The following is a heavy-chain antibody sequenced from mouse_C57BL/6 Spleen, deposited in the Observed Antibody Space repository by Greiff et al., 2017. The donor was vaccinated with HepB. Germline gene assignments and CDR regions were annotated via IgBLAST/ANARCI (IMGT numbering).Heavy chain of an antibody. Sequence: QVQLQQSGAELVKPGASVKLSCKASGYTFTEYTIPWVQQRSGQGLEWIGWVYPGSGSIKYNEKFKDKATLTADKTSSTFDMDVSRLTSEDSAVYCWARHERNYHYYGSSYFAYWGQGTLVTVSA. CDR1: GYTFTEYT. V-gene: IGHV1-62-2*01. D-gene: IGHD1-1*01. CDR2: VYPGSGSI. J-gene: IGHJ3*01. CDR3: ARHERNYHYYGSSYFAY.